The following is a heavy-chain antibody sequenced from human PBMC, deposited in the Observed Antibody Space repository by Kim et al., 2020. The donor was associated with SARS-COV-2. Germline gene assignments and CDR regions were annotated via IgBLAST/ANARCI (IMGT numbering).Heavy chain of an antibody. D-gene: IGHD2-15*01. Sequence: KGRVTNSRDNAKNSLYLQMNSLRAEDTAVYYCARARCSGGSCYSDDAFDIWGQGTMVTVSS. J-gene: IGHJ3*02. CDR3: ARARCSGGSCYSDDAFDI. V-gene: IGHV3-11*06.